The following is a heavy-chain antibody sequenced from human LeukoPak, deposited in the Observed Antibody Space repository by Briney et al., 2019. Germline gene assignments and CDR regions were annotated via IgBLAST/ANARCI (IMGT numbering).Heavy chain of an antibody. D-gene: IGHD3-22*01. CDR1: GGSISNY. J-gene: IGHJ5*02. CDR3: ARAARNYYDSSGYRISNNWFDP. Sequence: SETLSLTCTVSGGSISNYWSWIRQPAGTALEWIGRIYTSGTITYDPSLKSRVTMSVDTSKNQFSLKLSSVTAADTAVYYCARAARNYYDSSGYRISNNWFDPWGQGTLVTVSS. V-gene: IGHV4-4*07. CDR2: IYTSGTI.